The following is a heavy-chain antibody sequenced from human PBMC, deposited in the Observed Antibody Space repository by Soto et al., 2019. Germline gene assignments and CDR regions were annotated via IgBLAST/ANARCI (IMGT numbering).Heavy chain of an antibody. Sequence: EVQLLESGGGLVQPGGSRRLSCAAYGFTFRKYAMSWVRQAPGKGLEWVSAISGSGTTTYSADSVRGRFTISRDNSNNMLYLQMNSPSPEDTALYYCVKFFVETGGSSGWPWSLDSWGQGTLVTVSS. CDR1: GFTFRKYA. J-gene: IGHJ4*02. CDR2: ISGSGTTT. D-gene: IGHD6-25*01. V-gene: IGHV3-23*01. CDR3: VKFFVETGGSSGWPWSLDS.